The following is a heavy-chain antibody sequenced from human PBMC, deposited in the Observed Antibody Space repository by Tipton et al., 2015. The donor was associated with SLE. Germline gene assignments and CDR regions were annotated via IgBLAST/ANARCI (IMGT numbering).Heavy chain of an antibody. CDR2: IYTSGST. CDR1: GGSISSGSYY. CDR3: ARESPPVDV. J-gene: IGHJ6*03. Sequence: TLSLTCTVSGGSISSGSYYWSWIRQPAGKGLEWIGRIYTSGSTNYNPSLKSRFTISVDTSKNQFSLKLSSVTAADTAVYYCARESPPVDVWGKGTTVTVSS. V-gene: IGHV4-61*02.